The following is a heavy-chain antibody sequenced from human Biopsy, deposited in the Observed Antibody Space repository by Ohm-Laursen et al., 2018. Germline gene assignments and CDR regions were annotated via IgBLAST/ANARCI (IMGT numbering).Heavy chain of an antibody. CDR3: VAYPSSGFFENNDDFAMDV. CDR1: GGAFTNYA. CDR2: IITVSETA. Sequence: ASVKVSCKASGGAFTNYAINWARQAPGHGLEWMGWIITVSETAGYAERFQGRVTITADVTTTTAYMDLSGLRSEDTAVYYCVAYPSSGFFENNDDFAMDVWGQGTTVMVSS. J-gene: IGHJ6*02. V-gene: IGHV1-69*13. D-gene: IGHD6-19*01.